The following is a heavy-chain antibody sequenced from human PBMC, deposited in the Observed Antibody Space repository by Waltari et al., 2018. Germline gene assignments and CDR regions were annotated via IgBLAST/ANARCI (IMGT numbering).Heavy chain of an antibody. V-gene: IGHV4-34*01. D-gene: IGHD3-3*01. CDR3: ASEGRPSTYYDFWSGYFNWFDP. CDR1: GGSFSGYY. CDR2: INHSGST. Sequence: QVLLQQWGAGLLKPSETLSLTCAVYGGSFSGYYWSWIRQPPGKGLEWIGEINHSGSTNYNPSLKSRVTISVDTSKNQFSLKLSSVTAADTAVYYCASEGRPSTYYDFWSGYFNWFDPWGQGTLVTVSS. J-gene: IGHJ5*02.